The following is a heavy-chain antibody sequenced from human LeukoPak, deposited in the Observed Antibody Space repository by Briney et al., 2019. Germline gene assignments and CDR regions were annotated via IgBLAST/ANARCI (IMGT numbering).Heavy chain of an antibody. Sequence: GESLKISCKASGYSFSTYWIGWVRQMPGKGLVWMAIIYPGDSDTRYSPSFQGQVTISADKSISTAYLQWSSLKASDTAMYYCARPYCSSTSCPTFFQHWGQGTLVTVSS. D-gene: IGHD2-2*01. V-gene: IGHV5-51*01. CDR3: ARPYCSSTSCPTFFQH. CDR1: GYSFSTYW. CDR2: IYPGDSDT. J-gene: IGHJ1*01.